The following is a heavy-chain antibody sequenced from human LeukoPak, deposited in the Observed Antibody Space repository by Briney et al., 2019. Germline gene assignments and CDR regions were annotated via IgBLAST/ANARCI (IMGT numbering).Heavy chain of an antibody. V-gene: IGHV4-31*03. CDR2: TYYSGST. D-gene: IGHD6-19*01. J-gene: IGHJ5*02. CDR3: ARDEGKSIVAVAGSGGYDP. Sequence: SETLSLTCTLSGGSIISGGYHWTWIRQQPGKGLEWIGYTYYSGSTYYNPSLKSRVTISVDTSKNQFSLKLSSVTAVDTAVFDGARDEGKSIVAVAGSGGYDPWGQGTLVTVSS. CDR1: GGSIISGGYH.